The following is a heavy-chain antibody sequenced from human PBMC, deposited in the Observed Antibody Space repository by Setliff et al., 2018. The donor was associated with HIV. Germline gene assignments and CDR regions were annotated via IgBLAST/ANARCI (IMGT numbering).Heavy chain of an antibody. CDR3: ARDDDSSGYYDDYWYYDL. CDR2: IRYDGSNK. D-gene: IGHD3-22*01. CDR1: GLTFSRSA. Sequence: PWGSLRLSCAASGLTFSRSAMHWVRQAPGKGLERVAFIRYDGSNKYYADSVKGRFTISRDNAKNTLYLQMNSLGAEDTSVYYCARDDDSSGYYDDYWYYDLWGRGTLVTVAS. V-gene: IGHV3-30*04. J-gene: IGHJ2*01.